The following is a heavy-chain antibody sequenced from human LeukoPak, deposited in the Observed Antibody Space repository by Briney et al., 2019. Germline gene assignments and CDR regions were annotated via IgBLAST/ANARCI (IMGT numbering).Heavy chain of an antibody. D-gene: IGHD6-19*01. J-gene: IGHJ4*02. CDR1: GFIFSTYG. Sequence: PGTSLRLSCAASGFIFSTYGMHWVRQAPGKGLEWVSAIWEDGSNIHYRDSVKGRFTISRDNSKNTLYPQMSNLRAEDTAVYYCARVGYNSGWYEYWGQGTLVTVSS. CDR3: ARVGYNSGWYEY. CDR2: IWEDGSNI. V-gene: IGHV3-33*01.